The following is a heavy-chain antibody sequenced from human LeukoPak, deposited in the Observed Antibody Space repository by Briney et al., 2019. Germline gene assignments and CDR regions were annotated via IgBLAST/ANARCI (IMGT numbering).Heavy chain of an antibody. Sequence: ASVKVSCKASGYTFTGYYIHWVRQAPGQGLEWMGWINPNSGGTNYAQKFQGRVTMTRDTSISTAYMELSRLRSDDTAVYYCARTDILTGWGLTHNLDYWGQGTLVTVSS. J-gene: IGHJ4*02. CDR2: INPNSGGT. V-gene: IGHV1-2*02. D-gene: IGHD3-9*01. CDR1: GYTFTGYY. CDR3: ARTDILTGWGLTHNLDY.